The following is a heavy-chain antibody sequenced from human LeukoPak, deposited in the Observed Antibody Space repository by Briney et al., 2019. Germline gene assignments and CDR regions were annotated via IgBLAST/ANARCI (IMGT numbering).Heavy chain of an antibody. Sequence: GGSLRLSCAASGFTFSSYSMNWVRQAPGKGLEWVSSISSSSSYIYYADSVKGRFTISRDNAKNSLYLQMNSLRAEDTDVYYCAKGYDILTGFSYYMDVWGKGTTVTISS. CDR1: GFTFSSYS. D-gene: IGHD3-9*01. CDR2: ISSSSSYI. J-gene: IGHJ6*03. CDR3: AKGYDILTGFSYYMDV. V-gene: IGHV3-21*01.